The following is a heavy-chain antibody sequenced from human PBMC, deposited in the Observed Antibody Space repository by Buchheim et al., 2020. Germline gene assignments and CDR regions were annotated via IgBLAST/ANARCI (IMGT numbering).Heavy chain of an antibody. CDR2: INTDGTTI. J-gene: IGHJ4*02. Sequence: EVQLVESGGGLVQPGGSLRLSCAASGFTFSSYWMHWVRQVPGKGLVWVSNINTDGTTIRYADSVKGRFTISRDNAKNTLYLQMNSLRAEDAAVYYCARDVIGPYDYWGQG. V-gene: IGHV3-74*01. CDR1: GFTFSSYW. CDR3: ARDVIGPYDY.